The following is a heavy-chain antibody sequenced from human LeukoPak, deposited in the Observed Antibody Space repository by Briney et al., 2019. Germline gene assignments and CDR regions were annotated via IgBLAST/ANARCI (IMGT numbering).Heavy chain of an antibody. D-gene: IGHD3-10*01. CDR3: ARERGRGYSIDY. J-gene: IGHJ6*02. Sequence: GGSLRLSCAASGFTFSSYAMHWVRQAPGKGLEWVAVISYDGSNKYYADSVKGRFTISRDNSKNTLYLQMNSLRAEDTAVYYCARERGRGYSIDYRGQGTTVTVSS. CDR1: GFTFSSYA. CDR2: ISYDGSNK. V-gene: IGHV3-30-3*01.